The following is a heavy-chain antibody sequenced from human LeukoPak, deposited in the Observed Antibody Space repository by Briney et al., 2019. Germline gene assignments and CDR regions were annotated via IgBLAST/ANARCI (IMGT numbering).Heavy chain of an antibody. CDR3: ARHVIHTTMIRGVDY. D-gene: IGHD5-18*01. J-gene: IGHJ4*02. CDR1: GASLRSNY. V-gene: IGHV4-39*01. Sequence: PSETLSLTCTVSGASLRSNYWSWIRQPPGKGLECIGSISYSGSTYYNPSLKSRVTISVDTSKNQFSLKLSSVTAADTAVYYCARHVIHTTMIRGVDYWGQGTLVTVSS. CDR2: ISYSGST.